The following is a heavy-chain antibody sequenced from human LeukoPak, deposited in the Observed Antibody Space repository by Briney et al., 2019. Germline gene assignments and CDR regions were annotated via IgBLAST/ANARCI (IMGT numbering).Heavy chain of an antibody. CDR3: AKGGVYHSSGWSSFDY. CDR2: ISYEGSNK. J-gene: IGHJ4*02. CDR1: GFTFSSYG. D-gene: IGHD6-19*01. V-gene: IGHV3-30*18. Sequence: GGSLRLSCAASGFTFSSYGMHRVRQAPGKGLEWVAVISYEGSNKYYADSVKGPFTISRDNSKNTLYLQMNSLRAEDTAVYYCAKGGVYHSSGWSSFDYWGQGTLVTVSS.